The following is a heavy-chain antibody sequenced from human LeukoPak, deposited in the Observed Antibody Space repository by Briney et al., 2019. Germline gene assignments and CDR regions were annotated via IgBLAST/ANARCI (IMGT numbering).Heavy chain of an antibody. D-gene: IGHD6-19*01. V-gene: IGHV4-34*01. CDR2: INHSGST. CDR3: ARGGGVRTGSGWRPGNWFDP. CDR1: GGSFSGYY. J-gene: IGHJ5*02. Sequence: SETLSLTCAVYGGSFSGYYWSWIRQPPGKGLEWIGEINHSGSTNYNPSLKSRVTISVDKSNNQFSLNLSSVTAADTAVYYCARGGGVRTGSGWRPGNWFDPWGQGTLVIVSS.